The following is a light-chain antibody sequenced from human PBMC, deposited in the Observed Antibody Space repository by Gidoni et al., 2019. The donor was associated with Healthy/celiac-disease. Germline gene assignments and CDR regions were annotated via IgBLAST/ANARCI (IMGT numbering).Light chain of an antibody. CDR2: GGS. Sequence: IVLTQSPATLSLSPGERATLSCRASQSVSSSYLAWYQQKPGQAPRLLIYGGSSRATGIPDRFSGSGSGTDFTLTISRLDAEDFAVYYCQQYGSSPPLTFGGGTKVEIK. J-gene: IGKJ4*01. CDR1: QSVSSSY. V-gene: IGKV3-20*01. CDR3: QQYGSSPPLT.